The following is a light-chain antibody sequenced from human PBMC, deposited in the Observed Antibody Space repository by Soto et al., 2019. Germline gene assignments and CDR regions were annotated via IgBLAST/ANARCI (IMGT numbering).Light chain of an antibody. CDR3: QSYDSSLSGYV. J-gene: IGLJ1*01. CDR1: SSNIGAGYD. Sequence: QPVLTQPPSVSGAPGQRVTISCTGSSSNIGAGYDVHWYQQLPGTVPKVLIYGNSNRPSGVPDRFSGSKSGTSASLAITGLQAEDEADYYCQSYDSSLSGYVFGTGTKLTVL. V-gene: IGLV1-40*01. CDR2: GNS.